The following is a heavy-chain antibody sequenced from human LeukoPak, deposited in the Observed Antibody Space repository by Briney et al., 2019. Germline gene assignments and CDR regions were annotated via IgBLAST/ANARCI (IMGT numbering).Heavy chain of an antibody. V-gene: IGHV5-51*01. D-gene: IGHD3-22*01. CDR1: GYSFTSYW. CDR2: IYPGDSDT. CDR3: ARHPDCYDSSGYLDY. Sequence: GESLKISCKGSGYSFTSYWIGWVRQMPGKGLEWMGIIYPGDSDTRYSPSFQGQVTISADKSISTAYLQWSSLKASDTAMYYCARHPDCYDSSGYLDYWGQGTLVTVSS. J-gene: IGHJ4*02.